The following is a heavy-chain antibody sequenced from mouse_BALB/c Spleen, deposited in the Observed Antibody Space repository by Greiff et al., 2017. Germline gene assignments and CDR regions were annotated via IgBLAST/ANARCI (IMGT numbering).Heavy chain of an antibody. D-gene: IGHD1-1*01. J-gene: IGHJ2*01. CDR2: IDPETGGT. V-gene: IGHV1-15*01. Sequence: QVQLQQSGAELVRPGASVTLSCKASGYTFTDYEIHWVKQTPVHGLEWIGAIDPETGGTAYNQKFKGKATLTADKSSSTAYMELRSLTSEDSAVYYCTRGDYYGSSGDYFDYWGQGTTLTVSS. CDR3: TRGDYYGSSGDYFDY. CDR1: GYTFTDYE.